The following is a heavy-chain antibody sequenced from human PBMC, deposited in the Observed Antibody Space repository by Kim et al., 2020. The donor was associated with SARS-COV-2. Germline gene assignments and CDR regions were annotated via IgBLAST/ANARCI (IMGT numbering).Heavy chain of an antibody. CDR1: GFTFSAYD. D-gene: IGHD3-16*01. V-gene: IGHV3-48*02. Sequence: GGSLRLSCATSGFTFSAYDMNWVRQAPGKGLEWLSFITKSSTTIYYADSVEGRFTISRDIAKNSLFLQMNSLRDEDTALYYCVRDRMGGAFDMWGQGTM. J-gene: IGHJ3*02. CDR3: VRDRMGGAFDM. CDR2: ITKSSTTI.